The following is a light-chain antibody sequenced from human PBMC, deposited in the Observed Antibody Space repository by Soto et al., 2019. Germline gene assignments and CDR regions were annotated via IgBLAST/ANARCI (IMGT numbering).Light chain of an antibody. CDR1: QSVSSSY. Sequence: EIVLTQSPGTLSLSPGERATLSCRASQSVSSSYLAWYQQKPGQAPRLLIYGASSRASGIPDRFSGSGSGTDFTLTISRLEPEDFAVYYCQQYGISPTTFGQGTKVDIK. J-gene: IGKJ1*01. CDR2: GAS. V-gene: IGKV3-20*01. CDR3: QQYGISPTT.